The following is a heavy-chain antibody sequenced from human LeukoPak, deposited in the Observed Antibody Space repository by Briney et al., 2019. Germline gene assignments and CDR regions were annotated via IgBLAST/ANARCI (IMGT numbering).Heavy chain of an antibody. Sequence: GGSQRLSCAASGFTVSSNYMSWVRQAPGKGLEWVSVIYSGGSTYYADPVKGRFTISRDNSKNTLYLQMNSLRAEDTAVYYCARALDFWSGYYVSWGQGTLVTVS. CDR1: GFTVSSNY. CDR3: ARALDFWSGYYVS. D-gene: IGHD3-3*01. V-gene: IGHV3-53*01. CDR2: IYSGGST. J-gene: IGHJ5*02.